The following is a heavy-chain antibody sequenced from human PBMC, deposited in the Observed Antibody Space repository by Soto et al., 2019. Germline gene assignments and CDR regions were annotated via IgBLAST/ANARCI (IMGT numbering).Heavy chain of an antibody. J-gene: IGHJ5*01. V-gene: IGHV4-31*03. Sequence: QVQLQESGPGLVRPSQTLSLTCTVSGGSVTSGGYYWSWIRHCPGKGLEWIGYIYSSGDTNYTPSLNSRVAMSVDTSKNQFSLQLTAVTVADTAIYYCTRDWGTPVTHGYDSWGQGILVTVSS. CDR1: GGSVTSGGYY. D-gene: IGHD7-27*01. CDR3: TRDWGTPVTHGYDS. CDR2: IYSSGDT.